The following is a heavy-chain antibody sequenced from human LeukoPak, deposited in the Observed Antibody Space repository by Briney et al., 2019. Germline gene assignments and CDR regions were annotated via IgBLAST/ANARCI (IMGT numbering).Heavy chain of an antibody. CDR2: ISSSSSYI. J-gene: IGHJ4*02. CDR3: ASPVLGYCTNGVCYRDY. V-gene: IGHV3-21*01. CDR1: GFTFSYYK. Sequence: GGSLRLSCAASGFTFSYYKMNWVRQAPGKGLEWVSSISSSSSYIYYADSVKGRFTISRDNSKNTLYLQMNSLRAEDTAVYYCASPVLGYCTNGVCYRDYWGQGTLVTVSS. D-gene: IGHD2-8*01.